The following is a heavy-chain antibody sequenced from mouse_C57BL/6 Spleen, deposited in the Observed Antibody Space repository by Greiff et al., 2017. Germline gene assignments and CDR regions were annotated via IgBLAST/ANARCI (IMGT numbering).Heavy chain of an antibody. D-gene: IGHD4-1*01. CDR1: GYTFTSYW. V-gene: IGHV1-61*01. CDR2: IYPSDSET. CDR3: ARGLTGEGAYYFDY. J-gene: IGHJ2*01. Sequence: QVQLKQPGAELVRPGSSVKLSCKASGYTFTSYWMEWVKQRPGQGLEWIGNIYPSDSETHYNQKFKDKATLTVDKSSSTAYMQLSSLTSEDSAVYYCARGLTGEGAYYFDYWGQGTTLTVSS.